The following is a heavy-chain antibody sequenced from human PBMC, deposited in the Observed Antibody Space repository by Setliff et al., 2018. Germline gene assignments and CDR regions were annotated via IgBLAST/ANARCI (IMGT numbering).Heavy chain of an antibody. CDR2: INSDGSNT. CDR1: GFIFSSYW. Sequence: LRLSCAASGFIFSSYWMHWVRQAPGKGLVWVSRINSDGSNTAYADSVKGRFTISRDNAKNTLSLQMNSLRAEDTAVYYCARAAGDYYDSSGFDIWGQGTMVTVSS. V-gene: IGHV3-74*01. J-gene: IGHJ3*02. D-gene: IGHD3-22*01. CDR3: ARAAGDYYDSSGFDI.